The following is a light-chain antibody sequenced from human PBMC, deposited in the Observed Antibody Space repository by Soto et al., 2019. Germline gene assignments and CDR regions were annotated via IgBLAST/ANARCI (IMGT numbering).Light chain of an antibody. CDR3: CSYAGSSTCV. V-gene: IGLV2-23*01. CDR1: SSDVGSYNL. CDR2: EGS. Sequence: QSVLTQPASVSGSPGQSITISCTGTSSDVGSYNLVSWYRQHPGRAPKLMIYEGSKRPSGVSNRFSGSKSVNTASLTISGLQAEDEADYYCCSYAGSSTCVFGGGTKVTVL. J-gene: IGLJ2*01.